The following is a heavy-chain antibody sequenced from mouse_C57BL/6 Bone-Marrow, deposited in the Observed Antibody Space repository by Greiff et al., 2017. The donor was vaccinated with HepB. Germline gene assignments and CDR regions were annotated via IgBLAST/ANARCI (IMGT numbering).Heavy chain of an antibody. CDR3: ARGDYGSSTWFAY. D-gene: IGHD1-1*01. CDR1: GFNIKNTY. Sequence: EVQLQESVAELVRPGASVKLSCTASGFNIKNTYMHWVKQRPEQGLGWLGRIDPANGNTKYAPKFQGKATITADTSSNTAYLQLSSLTSEDTAIYYCARGDYGSSTWFAYWGQGTLVTVSA. J-gene: IGHJ3*01. CDR2: IDPANGNT. V-gene: IGHV14-3*01.